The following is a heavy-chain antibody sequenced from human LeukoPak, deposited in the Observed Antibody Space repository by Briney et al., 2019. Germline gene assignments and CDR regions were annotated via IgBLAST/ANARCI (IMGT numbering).Heavy chain of an antibody. Sequence: PSETLSLTCTVSGGSISSGSYYWSWIRQPAGKGLEWIGRIYTSGSTNYNPSLKSRVTISVDTSKNQFSLKLSSVTAADTAVYYCAREAYDSSGYYYEPTSGIDYWGQGTLVTVSS. CDR2: IYTSGST. CDR3: AREAYDSSGYYYEPTSGIDY. CDR1: GGSISSGSYY. D-gene: IGHD3-22*01. J-gene: IGHJ4*02. V-gene: IGHV4-61*02.